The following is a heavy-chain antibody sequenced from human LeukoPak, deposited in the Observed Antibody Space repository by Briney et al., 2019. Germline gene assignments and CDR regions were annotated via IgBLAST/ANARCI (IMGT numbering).Heavy chain of an antibody. D-gene: IGHD2-2*01. CDR1: RFTFSSYT. CDR3: ASMPSTEIYYFYYMDV. Sequence: GGSLRLSCADSRFTFSSYTMNWVRQAPGKGLEWVSGISAIAVSTYYADSVKGRFTISRDNSKNTLYLHMDRLGTEDTAVYYCASMPSTEIYYFYYMDVWGKGTTVTVSS. V-gene: IGHV3-23*01. J-gene: IGHJ6*03. CDR2: ISAIAVST.